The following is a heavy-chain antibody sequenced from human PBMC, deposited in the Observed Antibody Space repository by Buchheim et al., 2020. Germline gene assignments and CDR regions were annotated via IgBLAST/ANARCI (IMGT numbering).Heavy chain of an antibody. J-gene: IGHJ4*02. Sequence: EVQLLESGGGLVQPGGSLRLSCVVSGFTFSNYAMSWVRQAPGKGLEWVSGINAGGGSTYYADSVKGRLTISRDNSKNSLFLQINSLRVEDTAVYYCAKDGLVLGAAPLDDWGQGTL. V-gene: IGHV3-23*01. CDR1: GFTFSNYA. CDR3: AKDGLVLGAAPLDD. CDR2: INAGGGST. D-gene: IGHD3-3*01.